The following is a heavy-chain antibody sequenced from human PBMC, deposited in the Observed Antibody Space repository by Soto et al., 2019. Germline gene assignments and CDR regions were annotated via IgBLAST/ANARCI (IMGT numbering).Heavy chain of an antibody. D-gene: IGHD3-10*01. CDR1: GGTFSSYA. Sequence: SVKVSCKASGGTFSSYAISWVRQAPGQGLEWMGGIIPIFGTANYAQKFQGRVTITADESTSTAYMELSSLRSEDTAVYYCAREMGYYYGSGSYNYFDYWGQGTLVTVSS. CDR3: AREMGYYYGSGSYNYFDY. V-gene: IGHV1-69*13. J-gene: IGHJ4*02. CDR2: IIPIFGTA.